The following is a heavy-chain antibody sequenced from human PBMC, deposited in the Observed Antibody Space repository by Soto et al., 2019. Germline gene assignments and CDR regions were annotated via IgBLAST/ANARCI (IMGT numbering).Heavy chain of an antibody. CDR2: INPSSGGI. J-gene: IGHJ4*02. V-gene: IGHV1-46*02. Sequence: ASVKVSCKASGYTFNNYDIHWVRQAPGQGPEWMGIINPSSGGISYAQKFQGRVTMTRDTSASTVHMELSSLRSEDTAVYYCARAIKVNWNPDHWGQGTLVTVSS. D-gene: IGHD1-20*01. CDR3: ARAIKVNWNPDH. CDR1: GYTFNNYD.